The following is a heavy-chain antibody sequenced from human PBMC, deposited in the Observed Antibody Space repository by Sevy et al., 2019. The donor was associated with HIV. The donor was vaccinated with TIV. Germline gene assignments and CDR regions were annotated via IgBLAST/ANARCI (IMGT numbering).Heavy chain of an antibody. CDR1: GGSISSGGYY. Sequence: SETLSLTCTVSGGSISSGGYYWSWIRQHPGKGLESIGYIYYSWSTYYNPSLKSRVTISVDTSKNQFSLKLSSVTAADTAVYYCARLMNYYDSSGYPSGPGMDVWGQGTTVTVSS. V-gene: IGHV4-31*03. CDR3: ARLMNYYDSSGYPSGPGMDV. CDR2: IYYSWST. J-gene: IGHJ6*02. D-gene: IGHD3-22*01.